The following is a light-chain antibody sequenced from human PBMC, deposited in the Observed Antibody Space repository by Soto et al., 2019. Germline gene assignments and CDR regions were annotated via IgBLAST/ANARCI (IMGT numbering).Light chain of an antibody. V-gene: IGLV6-57*01. J-gene: IGLJ2*01. CDR1: SGSIASSY. Sequence: NFMLTQPHSVSESPGKTVTISCTRSSGSIASSYVQWYQQRLGSSPTTVIFENKERPSGVPDRFSGSLDSSSNSASLTISGLTTEDEADYYCQSYDDDMVVFGGGTKVTVL. CDR2: ENK. CDR3: QSYDDDMVV.